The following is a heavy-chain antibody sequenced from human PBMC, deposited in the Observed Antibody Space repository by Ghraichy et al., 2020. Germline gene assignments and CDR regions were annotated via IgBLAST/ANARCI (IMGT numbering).Heavy chain of an antibody. J-gene: IGHJ4*02. CDR1: GGSFSGYY. V-gene: IGHV4-34*01. CDR2: INHSGST. Sequence: SETLSLTCAVYGGSFSGYYWSWIRQPPGKGLEWIGEINHSGSTNYNPSLKSRVTISVDTSKNQFSLKLSSVTAADTAVYYCARGRWELLPDYWGQGTLVTVSS. CDR3: ARGRWELLPDY. D-gene: IGHD1-26*01.